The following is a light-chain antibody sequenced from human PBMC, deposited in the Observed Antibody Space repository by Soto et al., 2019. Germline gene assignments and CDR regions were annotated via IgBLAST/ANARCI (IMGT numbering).Light chain of an antibody. CDR3: AAWDYSLSGYV. J-gene: IGLJ1*01. CDR2: RNN. V-gene: IGLV1-47*01. CDR1: SSDIGSNY. Sequence: QSELTQPPSASGTPGQRVTSSCSGSSSDIGSNYVYWYQQLPGTAPKLLIYRNNQRPSGVPDRFSGSKSGTSASLAISGLRSFYEADYYCAAWDYSLSGYVFGTWT.